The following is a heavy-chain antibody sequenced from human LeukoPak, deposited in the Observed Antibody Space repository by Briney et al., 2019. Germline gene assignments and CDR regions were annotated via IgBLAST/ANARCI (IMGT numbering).Heavy chain of an antibody. CDR2: IIPILGIA. CDR3: ARERGDYVSLNFDY. Sequence: SVKVSCKASGGTFSSYTISWVRQAPGRGLEWMGRIIPILGIANYAQKFQGRVTITADKSTSTAYMELSSLRSEDTAVYYCARERGDYVSLNFDYWGQGTLVTVSS. D-gene: IGHD2-21*02. J-gene: IGHJ4*02. V-gene: IGHV1-69*04. CDR1: GGTFSSYT.